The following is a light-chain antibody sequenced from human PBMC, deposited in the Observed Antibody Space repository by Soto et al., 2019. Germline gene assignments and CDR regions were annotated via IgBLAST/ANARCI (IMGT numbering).Light chain of an antibody. CDR2: GAS. J-gene: IGKJ2*03. V-gene: IGKV3-15*01. Sequence: ETVMTQSPDTLSVSPGERATLSCRASQDVSTNLAWFHQTPGQTPRLVLYGASKRATGIPARFSGSGSGRHFTLTISSLQSEDFGVYDCQHYNNWPPYSFGQGTKVEIK. CDR3: QHYNNWPPYS. CDR1: QDVSTN.